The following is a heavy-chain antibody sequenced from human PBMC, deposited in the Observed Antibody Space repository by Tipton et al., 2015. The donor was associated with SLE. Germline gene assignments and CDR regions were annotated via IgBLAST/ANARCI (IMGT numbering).Heavy chain of an antibody. J-gene: IGHJ5*02. D-gene: IGHD3-10*01. Sequence: SLRLSCIASGFTFDDYAMHWVRKVPGKGLEWVAGISWNTNDIGYADSVKGRFTISRDNAKKSLYLQMNSLRAEDTAVYYCASSPTEDWFDPWGQGTLVTVSS. V-gene: IGHV3-9*01. CDR2: ISWNTNDI. CDR3: ASSPTEDWFDP. CDR1: GFTFDDYA.